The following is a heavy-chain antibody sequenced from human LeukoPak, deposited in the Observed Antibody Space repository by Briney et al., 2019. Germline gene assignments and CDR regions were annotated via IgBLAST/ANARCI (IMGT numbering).Heavy chain of an antibody. D-gene: IGHD5-18*01. Sequence: ASVKVSCKASGYTFTSYDINWVRQATGQGLEWMGWMNPNSGNTGYAQKFQGRVTITRNTSIGTAYMELSSLRSEDTAVYYCARDNYLVGYSYGTYYYYMDVWGKGTTVTVSS. CDR2: MNPNSGNT. V-gene: IGHV1-8*03. CDR3: ARDNYLVGYSYGTYYYYMDV. J-gene: IGHJ6*03. CDR1: GYTFTSYD.